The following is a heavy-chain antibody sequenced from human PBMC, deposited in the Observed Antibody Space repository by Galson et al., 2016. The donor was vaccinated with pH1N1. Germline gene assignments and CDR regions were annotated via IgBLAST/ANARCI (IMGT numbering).Heavy chain of an antibody. CDR2: IYLGGSLI. CDR1: GYGFSSSW. D-gene: IGHD4-17*01. V-gene: IGHV5-51*01. Sequence: QSGAEVKKPGESLKISCKGSGYGFSSSWIGWVRQMPGKGLEWMGIIYLGGSLIRYRPSFQGQVTISADKSVNIVYLEWGSLKASDTAMYYCARQNDYGDYRGDAFDIWGQGTMVTVS. J-gene: IGHJ3*02. CDR3: ARQNDYGDYRGDAFDI.